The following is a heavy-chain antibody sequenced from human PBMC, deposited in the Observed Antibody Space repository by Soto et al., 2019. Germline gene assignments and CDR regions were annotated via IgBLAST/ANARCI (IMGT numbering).Heavy chain of an antibody. CDR2: IYHTGST. Sequence: QVQLQASGPGLVKPSQTLSLTCTVSGGSISRGASYWTWVRQHPKRGLEWIGSIYHTGSTYYNPSLKSRVTISVDTSKNQFSLKLSSVTAADTAVYYCAREQQLFRPYYGIDVWGQGTTVTVSS. D-gene: IGHD6-6*01. CDR3: AREQQLFRPYYGIDV. V-gene: IGHV4-31*03. J-gene: IGHJ6*02. CDR1: GGSISRGASY.